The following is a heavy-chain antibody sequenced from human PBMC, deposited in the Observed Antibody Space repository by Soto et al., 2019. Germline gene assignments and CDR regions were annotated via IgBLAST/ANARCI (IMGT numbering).Heavy chain of an antibody. CDR1: ESTVSRDW. J-gene: IGHJ4*02. V-gene: IGHV3-7*04. CDR2: INQDGSEK. D-gene: IGHD1-26*01. Sequence: EVHLVESGGGLVQTGGSLRLSCAIFESTVSRDWMNWVRQAPGKGLEWVAHINQDGSEKYYVDSVKGRFTISRDNAKKSLYLQIDRLRPADPAMYYCSGGVGDAFWGQGTLVTVSS. CDR3: SGGVGDAF.